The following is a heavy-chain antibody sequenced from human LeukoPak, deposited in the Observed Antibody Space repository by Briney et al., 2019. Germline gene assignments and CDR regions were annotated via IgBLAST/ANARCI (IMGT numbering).Heavy chain of an antibody. Sequence: GGSLRLSCAASGFTFSGSAMHWVRQASGKGLEWVGRIRSKASSYATAYSASVKGRFTISRDDSKNTAYLQMNSLKTEDTAVYYCASIAAALPDYYYYYYMDVWGKGTTVTVSS. CDR1: GFTFSGSA. D-gene: IGHD6-13*01. J-gene: IGHJ6*03. CDR2: IRSKASSYAT. V-gene: IGHV3-73*01. CDR3: ASIAAALPDYYYYYYMDV.